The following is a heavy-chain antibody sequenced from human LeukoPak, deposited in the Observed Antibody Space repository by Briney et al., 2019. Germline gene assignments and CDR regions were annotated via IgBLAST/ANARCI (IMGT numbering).Heavy chain of an antibody. D-gene: IGHD4-17*01. V-gene: IGHV1-3*04. Sequence: ASVKVSCKASGYTFTSYHMRWVRPAPGQRLEWMGWINTGNGDTKYSQKFQGRVTITRDTSASAAYMELSSLRSEDTAVYYCARVGLRSYFDYWGQGTLVTVSS. CDR1: GYTFTSYH. J-gene: IGHJ4*02. CDR2: INTGNGDT. CDR3: ARVGLRSYFDY.